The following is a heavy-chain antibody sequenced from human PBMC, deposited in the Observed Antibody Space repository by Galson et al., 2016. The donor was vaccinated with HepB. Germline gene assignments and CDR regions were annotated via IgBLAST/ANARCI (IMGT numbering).Heavy chain of an antibody. CDR3: VRGKNAGDSTRLNY. CDR2: ISFDGNNQ. Sequence: LRLSCAASGFTFSNYAMYWVRQAPGKGLEWVAVISFDGNNQYYADSVKGRFAISRDNPNNTLYLRTDSLRVDDTAGYYCVRGKNAGDSTRLNYWGQGTLVTVSS. V-gene: IGHV3-30*09. CDR1: GFTFSNYA. J-gene: IGHJ4*02. D-gene: IGHD2/OR15-2a*01.